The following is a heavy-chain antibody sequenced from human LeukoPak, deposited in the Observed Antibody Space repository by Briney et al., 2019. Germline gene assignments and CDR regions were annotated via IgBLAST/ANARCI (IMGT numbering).Heavy chain of an antibody. V-gene: IGHV3-23*01. J-gene: IGHJ4*02. CDR3: AKHVLRFLEWLSYFDY. D-gene: IGHD3-3*01. Sequence: GGSLRLSCAASGFTFSSYAMSWVRQAPGKGLEWVSAISGSGGSTYYADSVKGRSTISRDNSKNTLYLQMNSLRAEDTAVYYCAKHVLRFLEWLSYFDYWGQGTLVTVSS. CDR1: GFTFSSYA. CDR2: ISGSGGST.